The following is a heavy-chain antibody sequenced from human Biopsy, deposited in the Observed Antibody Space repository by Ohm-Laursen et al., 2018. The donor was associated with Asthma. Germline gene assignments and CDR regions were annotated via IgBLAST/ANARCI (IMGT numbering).Heavy chain of an antibody. J-gene: IGHJ4*02. V-gene: IGHV3-30*03. CDR1: GFSFGSFG. CDR3: ASRGGDFWSGYYMDY. CDR2: ISFDGRYE. D-gene: IGHD3-3*01. Sequence: SPRLSCAASGFSFGSFGMHWVRQVPGKGPEWVALISFDGRYEYYADSVKGRFTISRDNPMKRLYLQMSSLTAEDTAVYYCASRGGDFWSGYYMDYWGQGTLATVSS.